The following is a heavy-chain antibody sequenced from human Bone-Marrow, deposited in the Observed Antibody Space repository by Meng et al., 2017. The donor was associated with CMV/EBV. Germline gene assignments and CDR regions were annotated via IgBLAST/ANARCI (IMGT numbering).Heavy chain of an antibody. J-gene: IGHJ3*02. CDR2: ISAYNGNT. V-gene: IGHV1-18*04. D-gene: IGHD4-23*01. Sequence: ASVPVSCQSCGYIFTGYYIHWMRQAPGQGLEWMGWISAYNGNTSYAQKLQGRVTMTTDTSTSTAYMELRSLRSDDTAVYYCARDTGAGGNSQAFDTWGQGTMVTVSS. CDR3: ARDTGAGGNSQAFDT. CDR1: GYIFTGYY.